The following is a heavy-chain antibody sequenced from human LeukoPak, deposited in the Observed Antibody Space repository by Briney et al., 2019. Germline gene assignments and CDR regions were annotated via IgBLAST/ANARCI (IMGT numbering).Heavy chain of an antibody. V-gene: IGHV3-7*01. Sequence: GGSLRLSCAASGFTFSSYAMHWVRQAPGKGLEWVANIKQDGSEKYYVDSVKGRFTISRDNAKNSLYLQMNSLRAEDTAVYYCARVAMGEFDYWGQGTLVTVSS. J-gene: IGHJ4*02. D-gene: IGHD5-24*01. CDR2: IKQDGSEK. CDR3: ARVAMGEFDY. CDR1: GFTFSSYA.